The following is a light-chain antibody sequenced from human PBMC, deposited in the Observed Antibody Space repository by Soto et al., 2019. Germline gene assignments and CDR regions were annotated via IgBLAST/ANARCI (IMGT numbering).Light chain of an antibody. CDR3: QQRSDWPPT. V-gene: IGKV3-11*01. CDR1: QSLRNY. Sequence: ENVLTQSPATLSLSPGDTATLSCRATQSLRNYLAWYQQKLGQAPRLLIYDASKRATGIPARFSGSGSGTDFTLTISSLEPEDFAVYFCQQRSDWPPTFGQGTKV. CDR2: DAS. J-gene: IGKJ1*01.